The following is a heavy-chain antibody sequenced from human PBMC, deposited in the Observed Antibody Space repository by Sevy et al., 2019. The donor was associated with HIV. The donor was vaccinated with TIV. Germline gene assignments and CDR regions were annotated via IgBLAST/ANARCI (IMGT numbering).Heavy chain of an antibody. V-gene: IGHV4-59*13. CDR1: GGSISSYY. Sequence: SETLSLTCTVSGGSISSYYWSWIRQPPGKGLEWVGYIYSSGSTNYNPSLKSRVTISVDTSKNQFSLKLSSVTAADTAVYYCARVGRARYFFDSWGQGNLVTVSS. CDR2: IYSSGST. D-gene: IGHD3-10*01. CDR3: ARVGRARYFFDS. J-gene: IGHJ4*02.